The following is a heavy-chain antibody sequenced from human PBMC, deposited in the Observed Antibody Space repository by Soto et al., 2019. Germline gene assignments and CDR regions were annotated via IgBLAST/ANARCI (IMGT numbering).Heavy chain of an antibody. D-gene: IGHD1-1*01. J-gene: IGHJ5*02. CDR1: GGSISSGDYY. Sequence: SETLSLTCTVSGGSISSGDYYWSWIRQPPGKGLEWIGYIYYSGSTYYNPSLKSRVTISVDTSKNQFSLKLSSVTAADTAVYYCARSLTDHWMIDTWGQGTLVTVSS. V-gene: IGHV4-30-4*01. CDR2: IYYSGST. CDR3: ARSLTDHWMIDT.